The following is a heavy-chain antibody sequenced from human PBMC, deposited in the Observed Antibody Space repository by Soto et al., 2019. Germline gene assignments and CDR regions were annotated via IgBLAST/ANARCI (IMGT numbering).Heavy chain of an antibody. CDR2: ISGTGYST. Sequence: VQVLESGGDLVQPGGSLRLSCAASGFTFTGYSMSWVRQAPGKGLEWVSGISGTGYSTYYADTVQGRFTITRDNSKNTLYLQMDSLRAEDTALYYCARSLGDHGDEYYFDYWGQGTLVTVSS. CDR3: ARSLGDHGDEYYFDY. D-gene: IGHD1-26*01. CDR1: GFTFTGYS. J-gene: IGHJ4*02. V-gene: IGHV3-23*01.